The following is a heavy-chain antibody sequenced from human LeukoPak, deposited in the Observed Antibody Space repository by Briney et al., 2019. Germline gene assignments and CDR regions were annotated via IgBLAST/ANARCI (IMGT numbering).Heavy chain of an antibody. CDR2: INSDGSST. CDR3: AKCILTGYYKGYMDV. J-gene: IGHJ6*03. Sequence: PGGSLRLSCAASGFTFSSYWMHWVRQAPGKGLVWVSRINSDGSSTSYADSVKGRFTISRDNAKNTLYLQMNSLRAEDTAVYYYAKCILTGYYKGYMDVWGKGTTVTISS. V-gene: IGHV3-74*01. D-gene: IGHD3-9*01. CDR1: GFTFSSYW.